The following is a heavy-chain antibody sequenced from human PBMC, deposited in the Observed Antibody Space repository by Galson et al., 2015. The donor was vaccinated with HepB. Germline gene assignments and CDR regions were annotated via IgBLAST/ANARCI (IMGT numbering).Heavy chain of an antibody. D-gene: IGHD6-19*01. CDR2: TYYRSEWYN. CDR3: ARGTGEYSSGWFRTGPFDN. V-gene: IGHV6-1*01. J-gene: IGHJ4*02. Sequence: CAISGDSVSSNSAAWNWIRQSPSRGLEWLGRTYYRSEWYNDYEASVKGRITINPDTSKNQFSLELNSVTPEDTAVYYCARGTGEYSSGWFRTGPFDNWGQGTLVTISS. CDR1: GDSVSSNSAA.